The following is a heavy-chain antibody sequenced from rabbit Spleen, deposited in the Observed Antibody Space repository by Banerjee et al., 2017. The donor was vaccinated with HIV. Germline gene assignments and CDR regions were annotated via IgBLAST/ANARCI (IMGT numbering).Heavy chain of an antibody. CDR3: TRVSETSGWGEDL. CDR1: GFSLSSYY. V-gene: IGHV1S7*01. CDR2: IDPVFGIT. Sequence: LLVESGGGLVKPGASLTLTCKASGFSLSSYYMNWVRQAPGKGLEWIGYIDPVFGITYYANWVNGRFSISRENAQNTVFLQMTSLTVADTATYFCTRVSETSGWGEDLWGPGTLVTVS. J-gene: IGHJ6*01. D-gene: IGHD4-1*01.